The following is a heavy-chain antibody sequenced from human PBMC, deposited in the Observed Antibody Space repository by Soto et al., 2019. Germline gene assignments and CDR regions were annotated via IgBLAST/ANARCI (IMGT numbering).Heavy chain of an antibody. J-gene: IGHJ4*02. V-gene: IGHV3-23*01. Sequence: DVHLLESGGGLVQPVGSLRLSCGVSGLTFGSYAMTWVRQAPGKGLEWVSGISGSGANTYYADSVKGRFTISRDNSKNTLYLQMNSLRAEDTAIYYCAKDARYYWKIDFWGQGTLVTVSS. CDR1: GLTFGSYA. CDR2: ISGSGANT. CDR3: AKDARYYWKIDF. D-gene: IGHD1-20*01.